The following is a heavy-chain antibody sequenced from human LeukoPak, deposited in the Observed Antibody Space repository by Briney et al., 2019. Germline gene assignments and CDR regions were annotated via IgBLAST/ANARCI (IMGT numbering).Heavy chain of an antibody. V-gene: IGHV1-69*04. Sequence: AASVKVSCKASGGTFSSYAISWVRQAPGQGLEWMGRIIPILGIANYAQKFQGRVTITADKSTSTAYMELSGLRSEDTAVYYCASYIDSGSYRMFDYWGQGTLVTVSS. D-gene: IGHD1-26*01. J-gene: IGHJ4*02. CDR1: GGTFSSYA. CDR2: IIPILGIA. CDR3: ASYIDSGSYRMFDY.